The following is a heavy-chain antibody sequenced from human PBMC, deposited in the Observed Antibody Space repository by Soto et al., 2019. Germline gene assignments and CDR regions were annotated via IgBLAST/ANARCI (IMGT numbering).Heavy chain of an antibody. CDR1: GGSISSYY. CDR2: IYYSGST. V-gene: IGHV4-59*01. D-gene: IGHD3-22*01. CDR3: ARNSSDFYGWLDP. Sequence: SETLSLTCTVSGGSISSYYWSWIRQPPGKGLEWIGYIYYSGSTNYNPSPKSRVSMTTDTSTNTAYMELKSLRSDDTAVYYCARNSSDFYGWLDPWGQGTLVTVSS. J-gene: IGHJ5*02.